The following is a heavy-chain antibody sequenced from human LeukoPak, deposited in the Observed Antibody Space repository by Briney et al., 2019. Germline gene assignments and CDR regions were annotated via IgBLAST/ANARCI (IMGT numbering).Heavy chain of an antibody. D-gene: IGHD6-19*01. J-gene: IGHJ4*02. CDR2: IYYSGST. CDR1: GGSISSYY. CDR3: ARARSSGWFHFDY. Sequence: PSETLSLTCTVSGGSISSYYWSWIRQPPGKGLEGIGYIYYSGSTNYNPSLTSRVTISVDTSKNQFSLKLSSVTAADTAVYYCARARSSGWFHFDYWGQGNLVTVSS. V-gene: IGHV4-59*01.